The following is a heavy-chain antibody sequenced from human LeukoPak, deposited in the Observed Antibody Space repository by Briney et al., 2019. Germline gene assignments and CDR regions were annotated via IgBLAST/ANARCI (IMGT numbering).Heavy chain of an antibody. Sequence: GASVKVSCTASGYTFTGYYMHWVRQAPGQGLEWMGWINPNSGGTNYAQKFQGRVTMTRDTSISTAYMELSRLRSDDTAVYYCARGGGVRYFDWLLTTDAFDIWGQGTMVTVSS. CDR3: ARGGGVRYFDWLLTTDAFDI. D-gene: IGHD3-9*01. CDR1: GYTFTGYY. V-gene: IGHV1-2*02. CDR2: INPNSGGT. J-gene: IGHJ3*02.